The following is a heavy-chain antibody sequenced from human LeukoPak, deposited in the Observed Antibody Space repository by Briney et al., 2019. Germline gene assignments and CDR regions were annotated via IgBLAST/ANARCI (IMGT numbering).Heavy chain of an antibody. CDR3: ARGVVITKYYYYYMDV. Sequence: SETLSLTCAVYGGSFSGYYWSWIRQPPGKGLEWIGEINHSGSTNYNPSLKSRVTISVDTSKNQFSLKLSSVTAADTAVYYCARGVVITKYYYYYMDVWGKGTTVTVSS. CDR1: GGSFSGYY. D-gene: IGHD3-22*01. V-gene: IGHV4-34*01. J-gene: IGHJ6*03. CDR2: INHSGST.